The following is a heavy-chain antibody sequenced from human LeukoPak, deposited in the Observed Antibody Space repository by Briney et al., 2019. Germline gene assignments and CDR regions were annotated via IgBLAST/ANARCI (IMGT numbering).Heavy chain of an antibody. CDR2: INHSGST. D-gene: IGHD3-16*01. CDR3: ARFGVDYDMDV. J-gene: IGHJ6*02. V-gene: IGHV4-34*01. CDR1: GGSFSGYY. Sequence: SETLSLTCAVYGGSFSGYYWSWIRQPPGKGLEWIGEINHSGSTNYNPSLKSRVTISVDTSKNQFSLKLSSVTAADTAVYYCARFGVDYDMDVWGQGTTVTVSS.